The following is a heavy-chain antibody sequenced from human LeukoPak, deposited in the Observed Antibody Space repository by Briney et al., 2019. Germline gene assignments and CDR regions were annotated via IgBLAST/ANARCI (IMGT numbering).Heavy chain of an antibody. J-gene: IGHJ4*02. V-gene: IGHV4-4*02. CDR2: ISHSGTT. CDR3: ARDGGSDQYYFDN. D-gene: IGHD6-19*01. Sequence: SETLSLTCGVSGASISRPYWWSWVRQPPGKGLEWIAEISHSGTTHYNPSLKSRVITSVDKSKNQVFLRLNSVTAADTAMYYCARDGGSDQYYFDNWGQGTLVTVSS. CDR1: GASISRPYW.